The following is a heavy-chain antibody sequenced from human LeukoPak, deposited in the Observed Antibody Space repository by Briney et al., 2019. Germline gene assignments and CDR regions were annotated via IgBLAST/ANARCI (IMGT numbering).Heavy chain of an antibody. Sequence: GGSLRLSCAASGFTFSSYAMSWVRQGPGKGLEWVSCISASGGSTYYADSVKGRFTISRDNSKNMLYLDMNSLRAEDTAVYYCARDRAARYFDYWGQGTLVTVSS. CDR3: ARDRAARYFDY. J-gene: IGHJ4*02. CDR1: GFTFSSYA. CDR2: ISASGGST. V-gene: IGHV3-23*01.